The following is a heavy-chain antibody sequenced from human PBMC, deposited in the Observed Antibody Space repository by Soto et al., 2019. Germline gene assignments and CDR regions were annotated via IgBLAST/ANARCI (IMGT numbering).Heavy chain of an antibody. CDR3: TARITMVRGVIITPDYYYYYGMDV. Sequence: PGGSVRLSCAASGFTFNNAWMNWVRQAPGKGLEWVGRIKSKTDGGTTDYAAPVKGRFTVSRDDSKNTLYLQMNSLKTEDTAVYYCTARITMVRGVIITPDYYYYYGMDVWGQGTTVTVSS. CDR2: IKSKTDGGTT. CDR1: GFTFNNAW. D-gene: IGHD3-10*01. J-gene: IGHJ6*02. V-gene: IGHV3-15*07.